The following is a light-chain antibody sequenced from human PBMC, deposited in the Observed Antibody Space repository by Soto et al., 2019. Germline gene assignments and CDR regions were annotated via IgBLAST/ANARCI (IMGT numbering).Light chain of an antibody. V-gene: IGLV2-14*01. CDR2: EVS. CDR3: SSYTSRSTLYV. CDR1: SSDVGGYNY. J-gene: IGLJ1*01. Sequence: QSALTQPASVSGSPGQAITISCTGTSSDVGGYNYVSWYQQHPGKAPKLMIYEVSNRPSGVSNRFSGSKSGNTASLTISGLQAEDDADYYCSSYTSRSTLYVFGTGTKVTVL.